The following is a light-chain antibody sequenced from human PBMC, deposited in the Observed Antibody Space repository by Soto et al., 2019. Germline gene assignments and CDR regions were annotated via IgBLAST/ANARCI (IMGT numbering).Light chain of an antibody. Sequence: QSALTQPPSASGSPGQSVTISCTGTSSDVGGYNYVSWYQQHPGKAPKLMIYEVRQRPSGIPDRFSGSKSGNTASLTVSGLRDEDEADYYCSSYAGSNNPFVFGTGTKLTVL. J-gene: IGLJ1*01. CDR3: SSYAGSNNPFV. CDR2: EVR. CDR1: SSDVGGYNY. V-gene: IGLV2-8*01.